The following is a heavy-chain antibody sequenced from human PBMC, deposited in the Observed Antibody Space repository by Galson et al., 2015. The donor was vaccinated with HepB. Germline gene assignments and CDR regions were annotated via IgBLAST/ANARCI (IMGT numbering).Heavy chain of an antibody. V-gene: IGHV6-1*01. CDR1: GDSVSSHSAA. Sequence: CAIPGDSVSSHSAAWNWIRQSPSRGLEWLGRTLYRSMWKNDYAIYVSRLITINPDTSEHQFSLQLNSVTPEDTAAYYCTRDLSMRFDYWGQGTMVTVSS. CDR3: TRDLSMRFDY. CDR2: TLYRSMWKN. J-gene: IGHJ4*02. D-gene: IGHD2/OR15-2a*01.